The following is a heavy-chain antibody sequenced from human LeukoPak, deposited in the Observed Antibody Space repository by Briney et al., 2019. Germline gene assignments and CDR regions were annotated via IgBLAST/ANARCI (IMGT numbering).Heavy chain of an antibody. V-gene: IGHV1-2*02. CDR1: GYTFTGYY. CDR3: ARGPPDYYDSSPFDY. Sequence: ASVKVSCKASGYTFTGYYMHWVRQAPGQGLEWMGWINPNSGGTNYAQKFQGRVTMTRDTSISTAYMELSRLRSDDTAVYYCARGPPDYYDSSPFDYWGQGTLVTVSS. CDR2: INPNSGGT. D-gene: IGHD3-22*01. J-gene: IGHJ4*02.